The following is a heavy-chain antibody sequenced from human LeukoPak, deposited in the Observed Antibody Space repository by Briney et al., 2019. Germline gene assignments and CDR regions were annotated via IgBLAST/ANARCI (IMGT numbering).Heavy chain of an antibody. CDR2: ISGNGGIT. J-gene: IGHJ4*01. Sequence: PGGSLRLSRTASGFTFSTYAMSWVRQAPEKGLEWVSTISGNGGITYYAGSVKGRFAISRDNSTNTLYLQMNSLRAEDTALYYCAKGQAVYSSSWPNFESWGQGTLVTVSS. V-gene: IGHV3-23*01. D-gene: IGHD6-13*01. CDR1: GFTFSTYA. CDR3: AKGQAVYSSSWPNFES.